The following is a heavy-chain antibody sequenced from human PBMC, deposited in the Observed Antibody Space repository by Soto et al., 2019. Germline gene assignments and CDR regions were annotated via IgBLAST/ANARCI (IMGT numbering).Heavy chain of an antibody. Sequence: GASVKVSCKASGGTFSSYAISWVRQAPGQGLEWMGGIIPIFGTANYAQKFQGRVTITADESTSTAYMELSSLRSEDTAVYYCARDLGIAAAGSVYYYGMDVWGQGTTVTVSS. CDR2: IIPIFGTA. D-gene: IGHD6-13*01. CDR1: GGTFSSYA. V-gene: IGHV1-69*13. CDR3: ARDLGIAAAGSVYYYGMDV. J-gene: IGHJ6*02.